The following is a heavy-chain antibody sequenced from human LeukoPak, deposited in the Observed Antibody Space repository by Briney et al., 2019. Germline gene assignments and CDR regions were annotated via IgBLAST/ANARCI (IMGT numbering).Heavy chain of an antibody. CDR1: GYTFTSYY. CDR3: AREEVPAAIIRNSGYSDL. CDR2: INPSGGST. D-gene: IGHD2-2*01. J-gene: IGHJ2*01. Sequence: GASVKVSCKASGYTFTSYYIHWVRQAPGQGPEWMGIINPSGGSTIYAQKFQGRVTMTRDTSISTAYMELSRLRSDDTAVYYCAREEVPAAIIRNSGYSDLWGRGTLVTVSS. V-gene: IGHV1-46*01.